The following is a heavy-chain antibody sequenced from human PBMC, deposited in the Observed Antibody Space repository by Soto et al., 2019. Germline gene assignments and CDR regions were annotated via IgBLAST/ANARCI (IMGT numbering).Heavy chain of an antibody. V-gene: IGHV4-39*01. CDR1: SAPVSSSTYT. D-gene: IGHD2-2*01. Sequence: QLQLQESGPGLVKPSDTLSLTCTVSSAPVSSSTYTWGWIRQPPGKGLEWIGSIYYSGSTYYNPSLNSRVSVSVDTSQNQFAMTVTSVTAADTAVYYCARLHGYCISSSCHGHYAMDVWGQGTTVTVSS. CDR2: IYYSGST. J-gene: IGHJ6*02. CDR3: ARLHGYCISSSCHGHYAMDV.